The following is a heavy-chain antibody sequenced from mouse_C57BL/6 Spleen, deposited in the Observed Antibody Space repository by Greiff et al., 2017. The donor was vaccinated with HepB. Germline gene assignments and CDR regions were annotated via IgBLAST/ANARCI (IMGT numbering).Heavy chain of an antibody. V-gene: IGHV7-1*01. J-gene: IGHJ2*01. Sequence: EVNLVESGGGLVQSGRSLRLSCATSGFTFSDFYMEWVRQAPGKGLEWIAASRNKANDYTTEYSASVKGRFIVSRDTSQSILYLQMNALRAEDTAIYYCARMTANWDYFDYWGQGTTLTVSS. CDR1: GFTFSDFY. CDR2: SRNKANDYTT. CDR3: ARMTANWDYFDY. D-gene: IGHD4-1*01.